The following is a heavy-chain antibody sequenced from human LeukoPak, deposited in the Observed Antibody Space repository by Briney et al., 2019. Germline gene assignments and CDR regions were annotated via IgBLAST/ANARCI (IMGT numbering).Heavy chain of an antibody. D-gene: IGHD4-11*01. J-gene: IGHJ6*02. CDR1: GYTFTSSG. CDR2: ISAYNGNT. CDR3: ATHSHYSNTYGMDV. V-gene: IGHV1-18*01. Sequence: GASVKVSCKASGYTFTSSGISWVRQAPGQGLEWMGWISAYNGNTKYAQRRITMTADTSTSTAYMELRSLRSDDTAVYYCATHSHYSNTYGMDVWGQGTTVTVSS.